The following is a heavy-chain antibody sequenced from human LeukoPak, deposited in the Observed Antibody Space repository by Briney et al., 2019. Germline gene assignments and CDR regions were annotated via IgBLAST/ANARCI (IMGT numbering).Heavy chain of an antibody. CDR3: AKGISIYSYFDN. J-gene: IGHJ4*02. V-gene: IGHV3-23*01. D-gene: IGHD3-16*02. Sequence: PGGSLRLSCAASGFTFSSFAMSWVRQAPGKGLEWISVISASGGSTYYADSVKGRFTISRDNSKNTLHLQMNSLRAEDTAVYYCAKGISIYSYFDNWGQGTLVTVPS. CDR1: GFTFSSFA. CDR2: ISASGGST.